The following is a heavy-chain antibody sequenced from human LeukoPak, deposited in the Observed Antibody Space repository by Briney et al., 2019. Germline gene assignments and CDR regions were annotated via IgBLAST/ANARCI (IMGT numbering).Heavy chain of an antibody. D-gene: IGHD3-16*01. CDR1: GGSISSYY. CDR3: ARAYYDYVWGSSPLYYFDY. CDR2: IYYSGST. Sequence: SETLSLTCTVSGGSISSYYWSWIRQPLGKGLEWIGYIYYSGSTNYNPSLKSRVTISVDTSKNQFSLKLSSVTAADTAVYYCARAYYDYVWGSSPLYYFDYWGQGTLVTVSS. J-gene: IGHJ4*02. V-gene: IGHV4-59*08.